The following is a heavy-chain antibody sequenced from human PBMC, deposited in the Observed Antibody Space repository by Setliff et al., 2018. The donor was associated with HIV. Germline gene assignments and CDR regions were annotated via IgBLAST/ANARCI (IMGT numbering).Heavy chain of an antibody. CDR2: IYHSGST. V-gene: IGHV4-38-2*01. CDR1: AYSINSGYY. J-gene: IGHJ3*02. CDR3: ARHDGTYCGGDCYPPNDAFDI. Sequence: KPSETLSLTCAVSAYSINSGYYWGWIRQSPGKGLEWIASIYHSGSTYYNPSLKSRVTISVDTSKNQFSLKLSSVTAADTAVYYCARHDGTYCGGDCYPPNDAFDIWGQGTMVTVSS. D-gene: IGHD2-21*02.